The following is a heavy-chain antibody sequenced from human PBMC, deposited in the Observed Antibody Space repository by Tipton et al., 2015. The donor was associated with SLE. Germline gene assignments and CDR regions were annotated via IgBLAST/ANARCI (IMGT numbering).Heavy chain of an antibody. J-gene: IGHJ4*02. CDR1: GGSISSSSYY. V-gene: IGHV4-39*07. CDR2: IYYSGST. Sequence: LRLSCTVSGGSISSSSYYWGWIRQPPGKGLEWIGSIYYSGSTYYNPSLKSRVTISVDTSKNQFSLKLSSVTAADTAVYYCARGGYCTNGVCYDFDYWGQGTLVTVSS. D-gene: IGHD2-8*01. CDR3: ARGGYCTNGVCYDFDY.